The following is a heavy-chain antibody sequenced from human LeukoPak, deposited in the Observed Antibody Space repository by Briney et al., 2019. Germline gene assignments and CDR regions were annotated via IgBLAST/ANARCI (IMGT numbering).Heavy chain of an antibody. D-gene: IGHD4-23*01. V-gene: IGHV1-69*04. Sequence: SVTVSCKASGGTFSSYAISWVRQAPGQGLEWMGRIIPILGIANYAQKFQGRVTITADKSTSTAYMELSSLRSEDTAVYYCARVEEYGGNSGYFDYWGQGTLVTVSS. J-gene: IGHJ4*02. CDR2: IIPILGIA. CDR3: ARVEEYGGNSGYFDY. CDR1: GGTFSSYA.